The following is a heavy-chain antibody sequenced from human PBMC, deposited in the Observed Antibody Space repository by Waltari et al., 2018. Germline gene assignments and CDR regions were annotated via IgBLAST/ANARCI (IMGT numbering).Heavy chain of an antibody. CDR2: INSDGSST. Sequence: EVQLDESGGGLVQPGGSLRLSCSASGFTFTRYLMNWVRQAPGKGLGWVARINSDGSSTTYADSVKGRITISRDNAKNTVYLQMNSLRVEDTAVYYCTRALWLGELYDYWGQGTLVTVSS. D-gene: IGHD3-10*01. V-gene: IGHV3-74*01. J-gene: IGHJ4*02. CDR3: TRALWLGELYDY. CDR1: GFTFTRYL.